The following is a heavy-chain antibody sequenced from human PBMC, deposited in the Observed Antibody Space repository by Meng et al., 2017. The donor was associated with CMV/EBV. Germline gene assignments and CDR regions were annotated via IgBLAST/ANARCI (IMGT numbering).Heavy chain of an antibody. CDR2: ISAYNGNT. CDR1: GYTFTSYG. V-gene: IGHV1-18*01. J-gene: IGHJ4*02. Sequence: QAQLGESGGEVKKPGASVKVPCKASGYTFTSYGISWVRQAPGQGLEWMGWISAYNGNTNYAQKLQGRVTMTTDTSTSTAYMELRSLRSDDTAVYYCATDILTHFDYWGQGTLVTVSS. D-gene: IGHD3-9*01. CDR3: ATDILTHFDY.